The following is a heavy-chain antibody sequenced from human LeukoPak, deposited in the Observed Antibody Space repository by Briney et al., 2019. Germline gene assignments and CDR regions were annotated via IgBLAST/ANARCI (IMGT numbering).Heavy chain of an antibody. CDR1: GASISSYY. V-gene: IGHV4-59*01. Sequence: SETLSLTCTVSGASISSYYWSWVRQPPGKGLEWIGDIYYSGSIKYNPSLKSRVTMSVDTSKNQFSLKLSSVTAADTAIYYCARETPSGYYNRPIDYWGQGTLVTVSS. J-gene: IGHJ4*02. CDR3: ARETPSGYYNRPIDY. CDR2: IYYSGSI. D-gene: IGHD3-22*01.